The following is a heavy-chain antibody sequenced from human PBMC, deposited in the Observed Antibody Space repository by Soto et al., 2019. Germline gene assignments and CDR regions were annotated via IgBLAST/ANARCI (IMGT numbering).Heavy chain of an antibody. Sequence: GGSLRLSCAASGFTFSSYAMSWVRQAPGKGLEWVSAISGSGGSTYYADSVKGRFTISRDNSKNTLYLQMNSLRAEDTAVYYCAKNFLGYCSSTSCYGGDYYYYYGMDVWGQGITVTVSS. CDR1: GFTFSSYA. CDR3: AKNFLGYCSSTSCYGGDYYYYYGMDV. J-gene: IGHJ6*02. D-gene: IGHD2-2*01. CDR2: ISGSGGST. V-gene: IGHV3-23*01.